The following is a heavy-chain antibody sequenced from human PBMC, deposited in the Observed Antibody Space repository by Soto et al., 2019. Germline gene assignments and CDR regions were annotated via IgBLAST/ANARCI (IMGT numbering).Heavy chain of an antibody. J-gene: IGHJ4*02. D-gene: IGHD2-21*01. V-gene: IGHV3-7*01. Sequence: EVQLVESGGGLVQPGGSLRLSCAGSGFTFSNYWMSWVRQAPGKGLEWVADIKEDGSNSYYVDSVKGRFTISRDNAKKSLYLQLDSLRAEDTAVYYCARDAPLYCVDNKCYWGFDNWGQGILVTVSS. CDR2: IKEDGSNS. CDR1: GFTFSNYW. CDR3: ARDAPLYCVDNKCYWGFDN.